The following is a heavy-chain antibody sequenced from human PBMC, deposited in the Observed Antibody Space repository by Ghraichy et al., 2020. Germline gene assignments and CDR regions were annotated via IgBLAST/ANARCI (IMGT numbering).Heavy chain of an antibody. Sequence: GESLNISCAAAGFNFSNYAMNWVRQAPGKGLEWVSYISSGSNPIYYEDSLKGRFTISRDNAKNSLFLQMNSLRDEDTAVYFCARESHDFVIGAAAMDVWGLGTTVTVSS. D-gene: IGHD3-16*02. V-gene: IGHV3-48*02. J-gene: IGHJ6*02. CDR3: ARESHDFVIGAAAMDV. CDR1: GFNFSNYA. CDR2: ISSGSNPI.